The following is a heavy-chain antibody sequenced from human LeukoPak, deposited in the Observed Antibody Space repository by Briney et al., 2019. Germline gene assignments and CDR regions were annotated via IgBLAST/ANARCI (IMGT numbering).Heavy chain of an antibody. V-gene: IGHV3-30*03. Sequence: GGSLRLSCAASGFTFSSYGMHWVRQAPGKGLEWVALISYDESNKYYADSVKGRFTISRDNAKNTLYLQMNSLRAEDTALYYCMTYYYDSRGDVFDIWGQGTMVTVSS. CDR2: ISYDESNK. D-gene: IGHD3-22*01. J-gene: IGHJ3*02. CDR3: MTYYYDSRGDVFDI. CDR1: GFTFSSYG.